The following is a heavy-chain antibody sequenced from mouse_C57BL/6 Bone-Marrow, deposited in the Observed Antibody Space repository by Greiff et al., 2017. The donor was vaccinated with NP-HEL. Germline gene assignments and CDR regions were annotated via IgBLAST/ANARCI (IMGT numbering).Heavy chain of an antibody. J-gene: IGHJ3*01. CDR1: GFNIKDYY. D-gene: IGHD2-4*01. CDR3: TIDYVSGWFAY. V-gene: IGHV14-1*01. Sequence: EVQLQQSGAELVRPGASVKLSCTASGFNIKDYYMHWVKQRPEQGLEWIGRIDPEDGDTEYAPKFQGKATMTADTSSNTAYLQLSSLTSEDTAVYYGTIDYVSGWFAYWGQGTLVTVSA. CDR2: IDPEDGDT.